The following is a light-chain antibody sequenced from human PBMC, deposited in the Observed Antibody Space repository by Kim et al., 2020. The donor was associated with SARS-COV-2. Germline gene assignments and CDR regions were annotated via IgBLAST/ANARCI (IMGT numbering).Light chain of an antibody. Sequence: SSELTQDPAVSVALGQTVRLTCQGDSLRNYYATWYQQRPGQAPVLVLYGKYNRPSGIPDRFSGSASGDTASLTITGAQAEDEADYYCNSRDSSGDRVVFGVGTKLTVL. CDR3: NSRDSSGDRVV. CDR2: GKY. J-gene: IGLJ2*01. CDR1: SLRNYY. V-gene: IGLV3-19*01.